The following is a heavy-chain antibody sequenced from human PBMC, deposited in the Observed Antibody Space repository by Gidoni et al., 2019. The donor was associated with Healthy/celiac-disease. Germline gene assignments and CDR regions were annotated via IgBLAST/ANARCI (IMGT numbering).Heavy chain of an antibody. CDR2: ISSSSSYI. J-gene: IGHJ3*02. CDR3: ARAKYVLRFLGAFDI. V-gene: IGHV3-21*01. D-gene: IGHD3-3*01. CDR1: ASPFSSYS. Sequence: EVQLVESGGGLVKPGGSLRLSCPASASPFSSYSMHWVRQAPGKGLECVSSISSSSSYIYYADSVKGRFTISRDNAKNSLYLQMNSLRAEDTAVYYCARAKYVLRFLGAFDIWGQGTMVTVSS.